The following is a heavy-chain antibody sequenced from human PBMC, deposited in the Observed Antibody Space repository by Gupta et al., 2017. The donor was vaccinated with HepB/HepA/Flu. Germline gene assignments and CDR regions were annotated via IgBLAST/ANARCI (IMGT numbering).Heavy chain of an antibody. V-gene: IGHV4-61*01. CDR3: ARDVRGYYYYMDV. CDR1: GGSVSSGSYY. D-gene: IGHD3-10*01. CDR2: IYYRGST. J-gene: IGHJ6*03. Sequence: QVQLQESGPGLVKPSETLSLTCTFSGGSVSSGSYYWSWIRQPPGKGLEWIGYIYYRGSTNYNPSLKSRVTISIDTSRNQFSLKLSSVTAADTAVYYCARDVRGYYYYMDVWGKGTTVTVSS.